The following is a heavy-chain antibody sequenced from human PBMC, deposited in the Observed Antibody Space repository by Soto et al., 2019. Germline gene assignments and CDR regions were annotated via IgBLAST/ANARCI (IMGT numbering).Heavy chain of an antibody. CDR3: ASQQLGPSYYYGMDV. CDR1: GGTFSSYA. CDR2: IIPIFGTA. J-gene: IGHJ6*02. Sequence: QVQLVQSGAEVKKPGSSVKVSCKASGGTFSSYAISWVRQAPGQGLEWMGGIIPIFGTANYAQKFQGRVTITSDEPTSTAYMELSSLRSEHTAVYYCASQQLGPSYYYGMDVWGQGTTVTVSS. V-gene: IGHV1-69*05. D-gene: IGHD6-6*01.